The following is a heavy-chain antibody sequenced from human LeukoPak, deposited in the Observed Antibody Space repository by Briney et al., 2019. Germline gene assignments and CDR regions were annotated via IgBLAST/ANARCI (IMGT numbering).Heavy chain of an antibody. D-gene: IGHD3-22*01. V-gene: IGHV3-30*02. CDR3: AKGDYYDSSGYCSHYFDY. J-gene: IGHJ4*02. Sequence: GGSLRLSCAASGFTFSSYAMHWVRQAPGKGLEWVAFIRYDGSNKYYADSVKGRFTISRDNSKNTLYLQMNSLRAEDTAVYYCAKGDYYDSSGYCSHYFDYWGQGTLVTVSS. CDR2: IRYDGSNK. CDR1: GFTFSSYA.